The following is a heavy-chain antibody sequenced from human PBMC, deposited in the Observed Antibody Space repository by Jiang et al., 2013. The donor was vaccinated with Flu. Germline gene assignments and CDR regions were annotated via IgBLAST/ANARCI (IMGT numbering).Heavy chain of an antibody. CDR2: IWYDGSNK. Sequence: CAASGFTFSSYGMHWVRQAPGKGLEWVAVIWYDGSNKYYADSVKGRFTISRDNSKNTLYLQMNSLRAEDTAVYYCARDHGSGSKYYFDYWGQGTLVTVSS. CDR3: ARDHGSGSKYYFDY. V-gene: IGHV3-33*01. D-gene: IGHD3-10*01. CDR1: GFTFSSYG. J-gene: IGHJ4*02.